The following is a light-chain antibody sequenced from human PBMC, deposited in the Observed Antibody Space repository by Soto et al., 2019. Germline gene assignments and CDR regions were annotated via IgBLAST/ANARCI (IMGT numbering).Light chain of an antibody. V-gene: IGKV1-5*01. J-gene: IGKJ4*01. CDR3: QQYNSYPLT. CDR1: QSISSW. Sequence: DIQMTQSPSTLSAYIGDRVTITCRASQSISSWLAWYQQKPGKAPKLLIYDASSLESGVPSRFSGSGSGTEFTLTISSLQPDDFATYYCQQYNSYPLTFGGRSMA. CDR2: DAS.